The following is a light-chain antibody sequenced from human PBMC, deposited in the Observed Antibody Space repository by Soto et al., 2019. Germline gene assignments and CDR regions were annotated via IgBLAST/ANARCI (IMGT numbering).Light chain of an antibody. CDR1: QDIGNS. V-gene: IGKV1-33*01. CDR3: QQYGSSPIT. Sequence: DIKMTQSPSALSGSIGDRVTITCQASQDIGNSVTWYQQKPGKAPRLLLFGASNWETGDPFRFSGSGSGTDFAFIISRLQPEDFAMYFCQQYGSSPITFGQGTRLEIK. J-gene: IGKJ5*01. CDR2: GAS.